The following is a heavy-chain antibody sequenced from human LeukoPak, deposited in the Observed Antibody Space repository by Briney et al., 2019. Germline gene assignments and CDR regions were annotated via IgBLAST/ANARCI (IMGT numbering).Heavy chain of an antibody. CDR2: IYHSGST. J-gene: IGHJ6*02. CDR3: ARSRGSSGYGMDV. V-gene: IGHV4-4*03. Sequence: PPGTLSLTCAVSGGSISSSNWWSWVRQPPGKGLEWIGEIYHSGSTNYNPSLKSRVTISVDKSKNQFSLKLSSVTAADTAVYYCARSRGSSGYGMDVWGQGTTVTVSS. D-gene: IGHD6-19*01. CDR1: GGSISSSNW.